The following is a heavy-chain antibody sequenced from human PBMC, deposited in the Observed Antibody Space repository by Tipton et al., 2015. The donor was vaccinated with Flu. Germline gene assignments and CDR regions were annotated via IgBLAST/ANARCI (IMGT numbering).Heavy chain of an antibody. CDR3: ARRDYSNYVSEPKNWFDS. V-gene: IGHV4-30-4*01. CDR2: IQYTGST. D-gene: IGHD4-11*01. J-gene: IGHJ5*01. CDR1: DDSIRSGDYY. Sequence: TLSLTCTVSDDSIRSGDYYWSWIRQPPGKGLEWIGYIQYTGSTYYNPSLKSRLNMSIDTSKNQFSLKLSSVTAADTAVYFCARRDYSNYVSEPKNWFDSWGQGALVTVSS.